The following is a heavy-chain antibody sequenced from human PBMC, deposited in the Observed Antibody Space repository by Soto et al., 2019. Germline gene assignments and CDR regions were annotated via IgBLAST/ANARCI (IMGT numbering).Heavy chain of an antibody. V-gene: IGHV1-69*06. J-gene: IGHJ6*02. Sequence: QVQLVQSGAEAKKPGSSVKVSCKTSGGTFSSYAISWVRQAPGQGLEWMGGIVPLFSTTNYAQKFQGRVTTTADKSTYTVYMELSGLRSEDTAVYYCARGGYSSTWSKLLDRSGLHVWRQETTVTVSS. CDR1: GGTFSSYA. CDR3: ARGGYSSTWSKLLDRSGLHV. CDR2: IVPLFSTT. D-gene: IGHD6-13*01.